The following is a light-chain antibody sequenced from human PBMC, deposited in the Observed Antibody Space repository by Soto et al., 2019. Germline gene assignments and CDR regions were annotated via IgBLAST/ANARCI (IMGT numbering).Light chain of an antibody. CDR1: QSISSW. CDR2: KAS. V-gene: IGKV1-5*03. Sequence: DIQMTQSPFTLSASVGDRVTITCRASQSISSWLAWYQQKPGKAPKLLIYKASTLESGVPSNFSGSGSGTDFTLTISSLEPEDFAVYYCQQRSNWPPWTFGQGTKVDIK. CDR3: QQRSNWPPWT. J-gene: IGKJ1*01.